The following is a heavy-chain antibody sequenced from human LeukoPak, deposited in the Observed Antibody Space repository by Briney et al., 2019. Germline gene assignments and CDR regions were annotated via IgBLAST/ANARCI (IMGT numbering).Heavy chain of an antibody. Sequence: TGGSLRLSCAASGFTFDDYAMHWVRQAPGKGLEWVSGISWNSGSIGYADSVKGRFTISRDDAKNSLYLQMNSLRAEDTALYYCAKGSMVRGVPFDYWGQGTLVTVSS. CDR3: AKGSMVRGVPFDY. D-gene: IGHD3-10*01. CDR1: GFTFDDYA. J-gene: IGHJ4*02. V-gene: IGHV3-9*01. CDR2: ISWNSGSI.